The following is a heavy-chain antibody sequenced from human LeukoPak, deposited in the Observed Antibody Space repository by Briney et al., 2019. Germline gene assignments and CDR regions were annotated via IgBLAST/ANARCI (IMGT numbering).Heavy chain of an antibody. Sequence: SETLSLTCTVSGGSISSGDYYWSWIRQPPGKGLEWIGYIYYSGSTYYNPSLKSRVTLSVDTSKNQFSLKLSSVTAADTAVYYRARGFVVVAATSWFDPWGQGTLVTVSS. CDR2: IYYSGST. J-gene: IGHJ5*02. V-gene: IGHV4-30-4*01. D-gene: IGHD2-15*01. CDR3: ARGFVVVAATSWFDP. CDR1: GGSISSGDYY.